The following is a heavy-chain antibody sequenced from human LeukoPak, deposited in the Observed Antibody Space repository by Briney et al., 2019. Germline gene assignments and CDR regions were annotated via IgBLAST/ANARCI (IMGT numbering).Heavy chain of an antibody. Sequence: GGSLRLSCAASGFTFSIYAMSWVRQAPGKGLEWVSAISGSGGSTYYADSVKGRFTISRDNSKNTLYLQMNSLRAEDTAVYYCAREMAASFAFDIWGQGTMVTVSS. CDR2: ISGSGGST. CDR1: GFTFSIYA. V-gene: IGHV3-23*01. J-gene: IGHJ3*02. CDR3: AREMAASFAFDI. D-gene: IGHD5-24*01.